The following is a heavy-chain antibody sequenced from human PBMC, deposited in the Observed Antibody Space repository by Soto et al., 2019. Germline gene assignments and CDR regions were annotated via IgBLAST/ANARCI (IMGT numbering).Heavy chain of an antibody. CDR1: GGSISSYY. V-gene: IGHV4-59*01. D-gene: IGHD2-8*01. J-gene: IGHJ4*02. CDR2: IYYSGST. Sequence: SETLSLTCTVSGGSISSYYWSWIRQPPGKGLEWIGYIYYSGSTNYNPSLKSRVTISVDTSKNQFSLKLSSVTAADTAVYYCAKLRGPREYCTNGVCRLRTYFDYWGQGTLVTVSS. CDR3: AKLRGPREYCTNGVCRLRTYFDY.